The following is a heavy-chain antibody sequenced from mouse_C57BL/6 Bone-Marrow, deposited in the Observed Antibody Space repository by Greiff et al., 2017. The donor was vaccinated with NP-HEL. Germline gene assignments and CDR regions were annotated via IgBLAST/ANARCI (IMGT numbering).Heavy chain of an antibody. Sequence: EVMLVESGGGLVKPGGSLKLSCAASGFTFSNYGMHWVRQAPGKGLEWVAYISSGSSTIYYADTVKGRFTISRDNAKNTLFLQMTSLRSEDTAMYYCARGFAYWGQGTLVTVSA. V-gene: IGHV5-17*01. J-gene: IGHJ3*01. CDR2: ISSGSSTI. CDR1: GFTFSNYG. CDR3: ARGFAY.